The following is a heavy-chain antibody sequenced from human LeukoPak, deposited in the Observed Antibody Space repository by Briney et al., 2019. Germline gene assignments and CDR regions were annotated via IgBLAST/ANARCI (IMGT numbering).Heavy chain of an antibody. CDR3: ARDSTDYGDYGY. Sequence: GGSLRLSCAASGFTFSSYWMHWVRQAPGKGLVWVSRIDSDGSSTNYADSVKGRFTISRDNAKNTLYLQMNSLRAEDTAVCYCARDSTDYGDYGYWGQGTLVTVSS. D-gene: IGHD4-17*01. CDR2: IDSDGSST. J-gene: IGHJ4*02. V-gene: IGHV3-74*01. CDR1: GFTFSSYW.